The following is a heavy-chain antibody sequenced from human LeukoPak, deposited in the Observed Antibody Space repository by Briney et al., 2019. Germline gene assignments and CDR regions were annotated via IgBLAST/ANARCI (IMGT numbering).Heavy chain of an antibody. CDR2: INPNSGGT. CDR3: AREGVDWNHSVYYFDY. Sequence: ASVRVSCKASGYTFTGHHIHWVRQAPGQGLEWMGWINPNSGGTNYAQKFQGRVTMTRDTSISTAYMELSRLRSDDTAVYYCAREGVDWNHSVYYFDYWGQGTLVTVSS. D-gene: IGHD1-1*01. J-gene: IGHJ4*02. V-gene: IGHV1-2*02. CDR1: GYTFTGHH.